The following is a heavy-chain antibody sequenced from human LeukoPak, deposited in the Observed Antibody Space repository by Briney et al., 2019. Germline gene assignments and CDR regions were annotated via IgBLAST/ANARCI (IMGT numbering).Heavy chain of an antibody. V-gene: IGHV4-4*02. D-gene: IGHD3-10*01. J-gene: IGHJ4*02. CDR2: IYHSGNT. Sequence: SGTLSLTCAVSGGSISSNNWWSWVRQPPGKGLEWIGEIYHSGNTNYNPSLESRVTISVDTSKNQFSLKLSSVTAADTAVYYCAALNYGSGSYLFDYWGQGTLVTVSS. CDR3: AALNYGSGSYLFDY. CDR1: GGSISSNNW.